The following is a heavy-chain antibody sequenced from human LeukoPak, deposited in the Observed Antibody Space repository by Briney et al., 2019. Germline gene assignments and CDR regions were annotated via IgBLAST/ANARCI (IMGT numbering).Heavy chain of an antibody. CDR1: GFTFSSYE. J-gene: IGHJ4*02. CDR2: ISSSGSTI. CDR3: ASLNYYDSSGYFDYFDY. D-gene: IGHD3-22*01. V-gene: IGHV3-48*03. Sequence: PGGSLRLSCAASGFTFSSYEMNWVRQAPGKVLEWVSYISSSGSTIYYADSAKGRFTISRDNAKNSLYLQMNSLRAEDTAVYYCASLNYYDSSGYFDYFDYCGQGTLVPVSS.